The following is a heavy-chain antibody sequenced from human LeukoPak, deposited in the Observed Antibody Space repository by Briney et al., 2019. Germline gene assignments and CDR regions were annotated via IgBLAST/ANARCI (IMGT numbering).Heavy chain of an antibody. D-gene: IGHD1-26*01. CDR3: AKGTDSGSFHFDY. V-gene: IGHV3-23*01. J-gene: IGHJ4*02. CDR1: GFTFSSYA. CDR2: ISGSGGST. Sequence: GGSLRLSCAASGFTFSSYAMSWVRQAQGKGLEWVSAISGSGGSTYYADSVKGRFTISRDNSKNTLYLQMNSLRAEDTAVYYCAKGTDSGSFHFDYWGQGTLVTVSS.